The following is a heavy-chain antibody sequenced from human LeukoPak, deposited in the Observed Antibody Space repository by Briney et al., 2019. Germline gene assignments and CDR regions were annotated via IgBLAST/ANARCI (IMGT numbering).Heavy chain of an antibody. Sequence: PGGSLRLSCAASGFTFSNVWMSWVRQAPGKGLEWVGRIKSKTDGGTTDYAAPVKGRFTISRDDSKNTLYLQMNSLKTEDTAVYYCTTPTYGGSYSPDYWGQGTLVTVSS. CDR1: GFTFSNVW. V-gene: IGHV3-15*01. J-gene: IGHJ4*02. D-gene: IGHD1-26*01. CDR3: TTPTYGGSYSPDY. CDR2: IKSKTDGGTT.